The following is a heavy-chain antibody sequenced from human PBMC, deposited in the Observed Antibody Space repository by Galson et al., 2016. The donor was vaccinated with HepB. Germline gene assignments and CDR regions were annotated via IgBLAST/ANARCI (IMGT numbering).Heavy chain of an antibody. CDR3: ARDLSPDVSGYYYSGGQPTDF. J-gene: IGHJ4*02. CDR2: IKHDGSER. D-gene: IGHD3-22*01. CDR1: GFTFSGWW. V-gene: IGHV3-7*01. Sequence: SLRLSCAASGFTFSGWWMSWVRQAPGKGLEWVANIKHDGSERYYGDSVRGRFTISRDNARDSLHLQMNSLRAEDTAVYYCARDLSPDVSGYYYSGGQPTDFWGQGTLVTVSS.